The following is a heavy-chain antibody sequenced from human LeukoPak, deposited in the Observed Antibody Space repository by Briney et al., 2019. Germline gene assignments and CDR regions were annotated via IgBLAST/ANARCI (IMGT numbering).Heavy chain of an antibody. CDR1: GFTFSDYY. V-gene: IGHV3-11*01. CDR3: ARIILAREWFGDLASSGMDV. Sequence: GGSLRLSCAASGFTFSDYYMSWIRQAPGKGLEWVSYISNSGSTIYYADSVKGRFTISRDNAKDSLYLQTNSLRAEDTAVYYCARIILAREWFGDLASSGMDVWGQGTTVTVSS. J-gene: IGHJ6*02. D-gene: IGHD3-10*01. CDR2: ISNSGSTI.